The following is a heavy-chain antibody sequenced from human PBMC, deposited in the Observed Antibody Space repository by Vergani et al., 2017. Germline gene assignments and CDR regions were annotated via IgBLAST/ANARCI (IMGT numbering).Heavy chain of an antibody. Sequence: QVQLVESGGGVVQPGRSLRLSCAASGFTFSTYGMHWVRQAPGKGLEWVAVIWYDGSNKYYADSVKGRFTISRDNSKNTLYLQMNSLRAEDTAVYYCARTYDYVWGSSPNSYYYYGMDVWGQGP. D-gene: IGHD3-16*01. CDR3: ARTYDYVWGSSPNSYYYYGMDV. V-gene: IGHV3-33*01. J-gene: IGHJ6*02. CDR1: GFTFSTYG. CDR2: IWYDGSNK.